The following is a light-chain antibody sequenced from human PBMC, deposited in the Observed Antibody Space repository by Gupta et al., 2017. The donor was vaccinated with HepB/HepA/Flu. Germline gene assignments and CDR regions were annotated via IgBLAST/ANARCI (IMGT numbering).Light chain of an antibody. CDR2: KAS. V-gene: IGKV1-5*03. CDR1: QSIGTW. Sequence: DIQMTQSPSTLSASVGDRVTISCRASQSIGTWLAWYQQKPGKAPNLLIYKASTLQSGVPSRFSGSRSGTEFTLTISGLQPDDFATYYCQQFNTYSCSFGQGTKLEI. J-gene: IGKJ2*04. CDR3: QQFNTYSCS.